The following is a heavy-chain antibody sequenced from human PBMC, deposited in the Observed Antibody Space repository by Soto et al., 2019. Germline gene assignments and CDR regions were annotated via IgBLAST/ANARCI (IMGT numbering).Heavy chain of an antibody. CDR2: IYYSGST. V-gene: IGHV4-31*03. J-gene: IGHJ6*02. CDR1: GGSISSGGYY. Sequence: SETLSLTCTVSGGSISSGGYYWSWIRQHPGKGLEWIGYIYYSGSTYYNPSLKSRVTISVDTSKNQFSLKLSSVTAADTAVYYCARVESVSSYYGMDVWGQGTTVTVSS. D-gene: IGHD3-3*01. CDR3: ARVESVSSYYGMDV.